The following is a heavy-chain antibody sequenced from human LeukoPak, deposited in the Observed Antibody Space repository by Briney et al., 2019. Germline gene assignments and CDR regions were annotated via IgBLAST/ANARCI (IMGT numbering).Heavy chain of an antibody. V-gene: IGHV3-74*01. CDR3: ARGSYFFDY. J-gene: IGHJ4*02. CDR2: ISSDGSIT. CDR1: GFTFSSYW. Sequence: KTGGSLRLSCAASGFTFSSYWVHWVRQAPGRGLVWVSRISSDGSITSYADSVKGRFTISRDNAKNTLYLQMNSLRAEDTAVYYCARGSYFFDYWGQGTLVTVSS. D-gene: IGHD1-26*01.